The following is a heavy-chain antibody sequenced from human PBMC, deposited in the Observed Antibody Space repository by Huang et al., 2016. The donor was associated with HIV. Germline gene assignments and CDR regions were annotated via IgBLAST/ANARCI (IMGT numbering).Heavy chain of an antibody. D-gene: IGHD3-10*01. CDR1: GFIFSSYW. CDR3: ARRLRYYYGSGRTSGYFDY. V-gene: IGHV3-7*01. J-gene: IGHJ4*02. Sequence: EVQLVESGGGLVQPGGSLRLSCTASGFIFSSYWMSWVRQAPGKGLEWVANIKQDGSEKYYVDSVKGRFSISRDNAKNSLYLQMNSLRAEDTAVYYCARRLRYYYGSGRTSGYFDYWGQGTLVTVSS. CDR2: IKQDGSEK.